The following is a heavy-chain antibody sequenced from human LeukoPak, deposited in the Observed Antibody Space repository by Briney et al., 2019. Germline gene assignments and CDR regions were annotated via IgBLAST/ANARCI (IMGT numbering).Heavy chain of an antibody. V-gene: IGHV3-23*01. Sequence: GGSLRLSCAASGFTFSSYGLSGFRQAPGKRVQWVSAISGSGGSTYYDHSVKGRFTISRDNSKNTLYLQMNSLRAEDTAVYYCAKTKGQPLSDYYYYMDVWGKGTTVTISS. CDR1: GFTFSSYG. CDR3: AKTKGQPLSDYYYYMDV. D-gene: IGHD2-2*01. CDR2: ISGSGGST. J-gene: IGHJ6*03.